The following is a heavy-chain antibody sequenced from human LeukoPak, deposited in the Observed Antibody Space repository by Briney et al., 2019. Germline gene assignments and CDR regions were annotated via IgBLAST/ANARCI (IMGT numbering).Heavy chain of an antibody. CDR2: IYYSGST. V-gene: IGHV4-59*01. CDR1: GGSISSYY. J-gene: IGHJ4*02. D-gene: IGHD3-3*01. CDR3: ARARGGGYDFWSGYPFFDY. Sequence: KPSETLSLTCTVSGGSISSYYWSWIRQPPGKGLEWIGYIYYSGSTNYNPSLKSRVTISVDTSKNQFSLKLSSVTAADTAVYYCARARGGGYDFWSGYPFFDYWGQGTLVTVSS.